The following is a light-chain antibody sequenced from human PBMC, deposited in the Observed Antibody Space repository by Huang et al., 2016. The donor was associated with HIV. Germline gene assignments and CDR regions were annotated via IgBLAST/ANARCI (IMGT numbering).Light chain of an antibody. CDR1: QSISSS. CDR3: QQSYSTPLT. CDR2: AAS. J-gene: IGKJ4*01. V-gene: IGKV1-39*01. Sequence: DIQMTQSPSSLSASVGDRVTITCRASQSISSSLNWYQQKLGKAPKLLIYAASSLQSGVPARFSGSGSGTDFTLTVSNLQPEDFAAYYCQQSYSTPLTFGRGTKVEIK.